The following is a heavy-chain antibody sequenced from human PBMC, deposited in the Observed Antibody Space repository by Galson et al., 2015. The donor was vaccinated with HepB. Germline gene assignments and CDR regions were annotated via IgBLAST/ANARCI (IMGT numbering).Heavy chain of an antibody. CDR2: IFPGDSAT. J-gene: IGHJ6*02. D-gene: IGHD3-3*01. CDR1: GYTFANYW. V-gene: IGHV5-51*01. CDR3: ARRGAAFDDFWSGWGWNNRAMDV. Sequence: QSGAEVKKPGESMKISCKGSGYTFANYWVGWVRQMPGKGLEWMGIIFPGDSATRYSPSFQGQVTISADKSINTAYLHWSSLKASDSAIYYCARRGAAFDDFWSGWGWNNRAMDVWGQGTTVTVSS.